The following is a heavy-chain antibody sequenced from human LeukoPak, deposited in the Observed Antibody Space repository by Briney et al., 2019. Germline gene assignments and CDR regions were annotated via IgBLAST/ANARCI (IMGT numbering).Heavy chain of an antibody. J-gene: IGHJ4*02. Sequence: PSETLSLTCTVSGGSISSYYRSWIRQPPGKGLEWIGYIYYSGSTNYNPSLKSRVTISVDTSKNQFSLKLSSVTAADTAVYYCARHGYDSSGYYPYYFDYWGQGTLVTASS. CDR2: IYYSGST. CDR1: GGSISSYY. CDR3: ARHGYDSSGYYPYYFDY. V-gene: IGHV4-59*08. D-gene: IGHD3-22*01.